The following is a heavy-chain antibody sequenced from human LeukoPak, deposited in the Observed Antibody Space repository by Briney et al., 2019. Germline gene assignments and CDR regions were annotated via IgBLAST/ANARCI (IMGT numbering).Heavy chain of an antibody. J-gene: IGHJ4*02. Sequence: GGSLRLSCAASGFSFSSYEMNWVRQAPGKGLEWLSYISSGGTNIYYADSVKGRFTISRDNAKNSLYLQMNSLRAEDTAVYYCAREAVTGTFFDYWGQGTLVTVSS. D-gene: IGHD6-19*01. V-gene: IGHV3-48*03. CDR2: ISSGGTNI. CDR3: AREAVTGTFFDY. CDR1: GFSFSSYE.